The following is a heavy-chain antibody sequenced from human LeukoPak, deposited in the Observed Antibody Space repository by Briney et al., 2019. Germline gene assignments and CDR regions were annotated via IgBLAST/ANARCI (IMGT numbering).Heavy chain of an antibody. D-gene: IGHD3-10*01. Sequence: GLECIGQINHSGRTNYNPSLKSRVTISVDTSKNQFSLKLSSVTAADTAVYYCARGRVGQNWGQGTLVTVSS. V-gene: IGHV4-34*01. CDR3: ARGRVGQN. J-gene: IGHJ4*02. CDR2: INHSGRT.